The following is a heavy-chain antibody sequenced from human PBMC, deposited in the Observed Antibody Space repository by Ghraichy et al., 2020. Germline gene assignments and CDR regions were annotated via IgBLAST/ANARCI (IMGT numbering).Heavy chain of an antibody. CDR1: GFTFSSFE. V-gene: IGHV3-48*03. J-gene: IGHJ2*01. D-gene: IGHD1-26*01. Sequence: GSLRLSCAASGFTFSSFEMNWVRQAPGKGLEWVSYISSSDSTIYYADSVKGRFTISRDNAKNSLYLQMNSLRAEDTAVYYCARDKRVGGTKPLYWFFDLWGRGTLVTVSS. CDR2: ISSSDSTI. CDR3: ARDKRVGGTKPLYWFFDL.